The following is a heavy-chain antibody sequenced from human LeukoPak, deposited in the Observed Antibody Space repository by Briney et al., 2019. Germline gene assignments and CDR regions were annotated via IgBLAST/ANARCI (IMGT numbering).Heavy chain of an antibody. CDR1: GFTFSSYA. V-gene: IGHV3-23*01. J-gene: IGHJ4*02. CDR3: VRREGDY. CDR2: ISGSGGST. D-gene: IGHD6-6*01. Sequence: GGSLRLSCAASGFTFSSYAMNWVRQAPGKGLEWVSGISGSGGSTYYADSVKGRFTIPRDNSKNTLYLQMNSLRAEDTALYYCVRREGDYWGQGTLVTVSS.